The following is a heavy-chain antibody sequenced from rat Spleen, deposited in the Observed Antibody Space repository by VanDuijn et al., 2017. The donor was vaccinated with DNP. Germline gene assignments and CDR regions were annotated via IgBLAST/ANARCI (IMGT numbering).Heavy chain of an antibody. V-gene: IGHV2-27*01. J-gene: IGHJ2*01. CDR1: GFSLTNYH. CDR3: ARDSGTTPY. Sequence: QVQLKESGPGLVQPSQTLSLTCTVYGFSLTNYHVPWARQPPGKGLEWMGRIQSGGSTDYNSTLKFRLSISRDTSKSQVFLKMNSVQTEDTAMYFCARDSGTTPYWGQGVMVTVSS. CDR2: IQSGGST. D-gene: IGHD1-4*01.